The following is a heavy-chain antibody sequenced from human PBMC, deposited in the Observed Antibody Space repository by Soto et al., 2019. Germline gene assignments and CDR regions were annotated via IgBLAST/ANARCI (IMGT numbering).Heavy chain of an antibody. J-gene: IGHJ3*02. V-gene: IGHV3-7*01. Sequence: GRSLRLSCAASGFTFSSYWMSWVRQAPGKGLEWVANIKQDGSEKYYVDSVKGRFTISRDNAKNSLYLQMNSLRAEDTAVYYCARVCRDIVVVVAATGPLDDAFDIWGQGTMVTVSS. CDR1: GFTFSSYW. CDR3: ARVCRDIVVVVAATGPLDDAFDI. CDR2: IKQDGSEK. D-gene: IGHD2-15*01.